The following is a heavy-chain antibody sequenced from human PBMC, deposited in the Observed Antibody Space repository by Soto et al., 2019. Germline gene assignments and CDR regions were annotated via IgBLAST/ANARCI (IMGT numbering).Heavy chain of an antibody. CDR2: IYHSGDT. CDR1: GGSISSSNW. V-gene: IGHV4-4*02. D-gene: IGHD2-15*01. J-gene: IGHJ4*02. CDR3: ARAVGYCSGGSCHGLDY. Sequence: QVQLQESGPGLVRPSGTLALTCAVSGGSISSSNWWNWVRQPPGKGLEWIGEIYHSGDTNYNPSLNSRVTISVDKSKSQFSLKLSSVTAAETAVYYCARAVGYCSGGSCHGLDYWGQGTLVTVSS.